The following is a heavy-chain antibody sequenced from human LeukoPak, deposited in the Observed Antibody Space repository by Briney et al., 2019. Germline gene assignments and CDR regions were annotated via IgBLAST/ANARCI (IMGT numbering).Heavy chain of an antibody. CDR1: GFTLSGYW. V-gene: IGHV3-74*01. Sequence: GGSLRLSCAASGFTLSGYWMHWVRQAPGKGLVWVARIKYDGTATTYADSVKGRFTVSRDNAKNTLYLLMNSLRVEDTAVYYCAKSDFFDHWGQGTLVTVSS. J-gene: IGHJ4*02. CDR2: IKYDGTAT. CDR3: AKSDFFDH.